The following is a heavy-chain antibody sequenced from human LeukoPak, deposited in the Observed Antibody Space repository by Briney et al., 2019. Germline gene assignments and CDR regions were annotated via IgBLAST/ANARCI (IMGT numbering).Heavy chain of an antibody. J-gene: IGHJ5*02. CDR2: IKQDGSEK. D-gene: IGHD1-26*01. V-gene: IGHV3-7*01. CDR3: ARVLVGATPDRFDP. CDR1: GFTFSSYW. Sequence: PGGSLRLSCAASGFTFSSYWMSWVRQAPGKGLEWVANIKQDGSEKYYVDSVKGRFTISRDNAKNSLYLQMNSLRAEDTAVYYCARVLVGATPDRFDPWGQGTLVTVSS.